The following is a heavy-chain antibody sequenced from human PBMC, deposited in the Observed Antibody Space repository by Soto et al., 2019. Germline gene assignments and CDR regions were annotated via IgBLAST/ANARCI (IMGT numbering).Heavy chain of an antibody. Sequence: EVQLLESGGALVQPGGSLRLSCAASGFTISSNAMYWVRQAPGTGLEWVSGISDRGDTTHYADSVKGRFTISRDTSKNTLYLQLNTLGADDTAVYYCAKDKPGTTSFDYWGQGTLVTVSS. CDR2: ISDRGDTT. D-gene: IGHD1-1*01. V-gene: IGHV3-23*01. J-gene: IGHJ4*02. CDR1: GFTISSNA. CDR3: AKDKPGTTSFDY.